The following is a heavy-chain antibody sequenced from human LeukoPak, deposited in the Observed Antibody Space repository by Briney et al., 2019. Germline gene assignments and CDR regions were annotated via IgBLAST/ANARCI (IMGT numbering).Heavy chain of an antibody. CDR1: GFTFSSYS. J-gene: IGHJ4*02. CDR3: ANSLWGYYGSGSYDY. V-gene: IGHV3-21*04. D-gene: IGHD3-10*01. CDR2: ISSSSSYI. Sequence: NPGGSLRLSCAASGFTFSSYSMNWVRQAPGKGLEWVSSISSSSSYIYYADSVKGRFTISRDNAKNSLYLQMNSLRAEDTAVYYCANSLWGYYGSGSYDYWGQGTLVTVSS.